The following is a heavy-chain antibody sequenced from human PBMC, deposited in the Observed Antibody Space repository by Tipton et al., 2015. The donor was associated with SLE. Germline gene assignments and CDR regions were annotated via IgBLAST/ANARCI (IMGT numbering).Heavy chain of an antibody. CDR1: GGFFSGYY. CDR2: INHSGST. D-gene: IGHD3-16*01. V-gene: IGHV4-34*01. J-gene: IGHJ2*01. CDR3: AREGGSFDWYFDL. Sequence: LRLSCAVYGGFFSGYYWSWIRQPPGKGLEWIGEINHSGSTNYNPSLKSRVTISVDTSKNQFSLKLSSVTAADTAVYYCAREGGSFDWYFDLWGRGTLVTVSS.